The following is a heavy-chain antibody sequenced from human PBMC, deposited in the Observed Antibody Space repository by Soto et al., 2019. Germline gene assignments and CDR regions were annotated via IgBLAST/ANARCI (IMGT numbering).Heavy chain of an antibody. Sequence: ASETLSLTCTVSGGSISSNDYYWAWIRQPPGKGLEWIGSIYYSGSTYYNPSLKSRITINPDTSKNQFSLQLNSVTPEDTAVYYCARVRFEQQLSHFDYWGQGILVTVSS. D-gene: IGHD6-13*01. J-gene: IGHJ4*02. CDR2: IYYSGST. CDR1: GGSISSNDYY. V-gene: IGHV4-39*01. CDR3: ARVRFEQQLSHFDY.